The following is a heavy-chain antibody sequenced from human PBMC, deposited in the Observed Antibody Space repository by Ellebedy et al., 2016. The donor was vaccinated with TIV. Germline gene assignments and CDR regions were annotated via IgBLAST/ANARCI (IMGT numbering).Heavy chain of an antibody. J-gene: IGHJ5*02. Sequence: PSETLSLTCTVSGGSISSSSYYWGWIRQPPGKGLEWIGSIYYSGSTYYNPSLKSRVTISVDTSKNQFSLKLSSVTAADTAVYYCATETRSLYGSGIPDENWFDPWGQGTLVTVSS. D-gene: IGHD3-10*01. CDR1: GGSISSSSYY. V-gene: IGHV4-39*02. CDR3: ATETRSLYGSGIPDENWFDP. CDR2: IYYSGST.